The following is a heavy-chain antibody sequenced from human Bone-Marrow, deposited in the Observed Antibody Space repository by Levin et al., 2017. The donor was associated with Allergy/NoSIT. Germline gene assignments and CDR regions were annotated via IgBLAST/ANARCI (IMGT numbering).Heavy chain of an antibody. CDR1: GFLFSNFG. CDR3: AKDSCTEGYYYGMDV. CDR2: ISYDGNEE. V-gene: IGHV3-30*18. D-gene: IGHD1-1*01. Sequence: GGSLRLSCAASGFLFSNFGLHWVRQAPGKGLEWVALISYDGNEEYYADSVKGRFTVSRDNSKNTLFLQMNSLRDEDTAVYYCAKDSCTEGYYYGMDVWGQGATVTVS. J-gene: IGHJ6*02.